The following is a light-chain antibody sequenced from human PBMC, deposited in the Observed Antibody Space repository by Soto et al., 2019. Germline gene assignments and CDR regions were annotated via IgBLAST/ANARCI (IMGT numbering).Light chain of an antibody. Sequence: EIVMTQSPATLSVSPGETASLSGRASQSAGNFLAWYQKKPGQDPRLLIYYISTRATGIPARFSGSGSGTEFNLTINRLQSEDSAVYYCQQQNQWPITFGQGTRLEIK. CDR1: QSAGNF. J-gene: IGKJ5*01. V-gene: IGKV3D-15*01. CDR2: YIS. CDR3: QQQNQWPIT.